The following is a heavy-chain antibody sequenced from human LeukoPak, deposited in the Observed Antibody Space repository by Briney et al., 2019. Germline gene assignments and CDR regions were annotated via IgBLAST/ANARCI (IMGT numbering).Heavy chain of an antibody. V-gene: IGHV3-9*01. CDR1: GFTFDDYA. Sequence: PGGSLRLSCAASGFTFDDYAMHWVRQAPGKGLEWVSGISWNSGSIGYADSVKGRFTISRDNAKNSLYLQMNSLRAEDTALYYCAKAHYYDSSGYQRQVYFDYWGQGTLVTVSS. CDR3: AKAHYYDSSGYQRQVYFDY. D-gene: IGHD3-22*01. CDR2: ISWNSGSI. J-gene: IGHJ4*02.